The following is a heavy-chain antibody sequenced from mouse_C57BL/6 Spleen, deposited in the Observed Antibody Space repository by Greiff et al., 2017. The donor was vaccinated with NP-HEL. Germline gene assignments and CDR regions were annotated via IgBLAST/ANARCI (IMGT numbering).Heavy chain of an antibody. CDR1: GYAFSSSW. CDR3: ARGGPTGPAWFAY. J-gene: IGHJ3*01. V-gene: IGHV1-82*01. D-gene: IGHD4-1*02. Sequence: QVQLKQSGPELVKPGASVKISCKASGYAFSSSWMNWVKQRPGKGLEWIGRIYPGDGDTNYNGKFKGKATLTADKSSSTAYMQLSSLTSEDSAVYFCARGGPTGPAWFAYWGQGTLVTVSA. CDR2: IYPGDGDT.